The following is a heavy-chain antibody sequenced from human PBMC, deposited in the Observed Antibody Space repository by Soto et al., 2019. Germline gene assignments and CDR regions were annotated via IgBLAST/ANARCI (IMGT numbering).Heavy chain of an antibody. CDR2: INPSGGST. J-gene: IGHJ4*02. CDR1: GYTFTSYY. V-gene: IGHV1-46*01. CDR3: ARDGGNDYYFDY. D-gene: IGHD3-3*01. Sequence: ASVKVSCKASGYTFTSYYMHWVRQAPGQGLEWMGIINPSGGSTSYAQKFQGRATMTRDTSTSTVYMELSSLRSEDTAVYYCARDGGNDYYFDYWGQGTLVTVSS.